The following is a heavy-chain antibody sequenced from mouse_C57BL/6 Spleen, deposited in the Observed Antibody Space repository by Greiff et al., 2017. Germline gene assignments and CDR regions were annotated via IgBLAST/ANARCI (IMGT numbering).Heavy chain of an antibody. J-gene: IGHJ4*01. CDR1: GYTFTSYG. Sequence: QVQLQQSGAELARPGASVKLSCKASGYTFTSYGLSWVKQRTGQGLEWIGEIYPRSGNPYYNEKFKGKATLTADKSSSTAYMELRSLTSEDSAVYFCASGGVYYDYYYAMDYWGQGTSVTVSS. CDR3: ASGGVYYDYYYAMDY. CDR2: IYPRSGNP. V-gene: IGHV1-81*01. D-gene: IGHD2-4*01.